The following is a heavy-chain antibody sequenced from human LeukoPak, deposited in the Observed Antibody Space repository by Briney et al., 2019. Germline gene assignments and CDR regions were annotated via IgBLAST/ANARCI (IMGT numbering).Heavy chain of an antibody. Sequence: PSETLSLTCAVYGGSFSGYYRSWIRQPPGKGLEWIGEINHSGSTNYNPSLKSRVTISVDTSKNQFSLKLSSVTAADTAVYYCARARLRDFVVVPAPPRAFDIWGQGTMVTVSS. V-gene: IGHV4-34*01. CDR3: ARARLRDFVVVPAPPRAFDI. CDR1: GGSFSGYY. CDR2: INHSGST. J-gene: IGHJ3*02. D-gene: IGHD2-2*01.